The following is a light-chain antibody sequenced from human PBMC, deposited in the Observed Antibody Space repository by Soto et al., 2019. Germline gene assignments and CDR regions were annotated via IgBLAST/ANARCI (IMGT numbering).Light chain of an antibody. J-gene: IGLJ3*02. CDR2: EVS. CDR1: SSDLGGYNY. Sequence: ALTQPPSASGSPGQSVTISCTGTSSDLGGYNYVSWYQQHPGKAPKLMIYEVSKRPSGVPDRFSGSKSGNTASLTVSGLQTEDEADYYCSSNAGSNDLRVFGGGTKVTVL. V-gene: IGLV2-8*01. CDR3: SSNAGSNDLRV.